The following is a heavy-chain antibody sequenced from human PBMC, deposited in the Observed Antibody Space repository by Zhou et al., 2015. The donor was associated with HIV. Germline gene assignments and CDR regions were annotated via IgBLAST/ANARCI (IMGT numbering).Heavy chain of an antibody. Sequence: QVQLVQSGAEVKKPGSSVKVSCKASGGTFSSYAISWVRQAPGQGLEWMGGIIPIFGTANYAQKFQGRVTITADESTSTAYMELSSLRSEDTAVYYCAREWELLGGVFLSFDIWGQGDNGHRLF. V-gene: IGHV1-69*01. D-gene: IGHD1-26*01. CDR3: AREWELLGGVFLSFDI. CDR2: IIPIFGTA. J-gene: IGHJ3*02. CDR1: GGTFSSYA.